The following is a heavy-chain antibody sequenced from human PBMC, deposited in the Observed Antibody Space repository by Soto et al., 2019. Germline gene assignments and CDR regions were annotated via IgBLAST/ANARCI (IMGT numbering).Heavy chain of an antibody. CDR2: ISYSGNT. Sequence: QVQLQESGPGLVKPSQTLSLTCTVSGGSINSGGYYWSWIRQQPGKGLEWIGYISYSGNTYYNPSLKSRVTISVDASKNRFSLKLSSVTAADTAVYYCARAHEGTSGDGGFDIWGQGTMVTVSP. J-gene: IGHJ3*02. D-gene: IGHD1-26*01. V-gene: IGHV4-31*03. CDR3: ARAHEGTSGDGGFDI. CDR1: GGSINSGGYY.